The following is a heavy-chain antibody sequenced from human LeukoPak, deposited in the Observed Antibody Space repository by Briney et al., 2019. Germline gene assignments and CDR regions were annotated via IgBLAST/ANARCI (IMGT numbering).Heavy chain of an antibody. D-gene: IGHD3-22*01. CDR3: ARTLVVINDAFDI. CDR2: ISGSGGST. Sequence: GGSLRLSCAASGFTVSSNYMSWVRQAPGKGLEWVSAISGSGGSTYYADSVKGRFTISRDNSKNTLYLQMNSLRAEDTAVYYCARTLVVINDAFDIWGQGTMVTVSS. V-gene: IGHV3-23*01. CDR1: GFTVSSNY. J-gene: IGHJ3*02.